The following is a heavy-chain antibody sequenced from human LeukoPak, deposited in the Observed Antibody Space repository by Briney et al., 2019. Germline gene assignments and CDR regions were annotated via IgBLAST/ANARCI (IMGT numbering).Heavy chain of an antibody. V-gene: IGHV3-53*01. CDR1: GFTVSSNY. J-gene: IGHJ4*02. CDR2: IYSGGST. Sequence: PGGSLRLSCAASGFTVSSNYMSRVRQAPGKGLEWVSVIYSGGSTYYADSVKGRFTISRDNSKNTLYLQMNSLRAEDTAVYYCARDTPHYYDSSGYIIWGQGTLVTVSS. D-gene: IGHD3-22*01. CDR3: ARDTPHYYDSSGYII.